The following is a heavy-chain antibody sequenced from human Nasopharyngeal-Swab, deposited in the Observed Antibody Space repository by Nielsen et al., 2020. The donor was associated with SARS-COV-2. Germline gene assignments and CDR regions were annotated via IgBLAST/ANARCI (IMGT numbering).Heavy chain of an antibody. CDR1: GFTFSSYA. CDR2: IRGSGGST. CDR3: AKAADYYDSSGYYTY. Sequence: GGSLRLSCAASGFTFSSYAMSWVRQAPGKGLEWVSTIRGSGGSTYYADSVKGRFTISRDNSKNTLYLQRNSLRAEDTAVYYCAKAADYYDSSGYYTYWGQGTLVTVSS. J-gene: IGHJ4*02. D-gene: IGHD3-22*01. V-gene: IGHV3-23*01.